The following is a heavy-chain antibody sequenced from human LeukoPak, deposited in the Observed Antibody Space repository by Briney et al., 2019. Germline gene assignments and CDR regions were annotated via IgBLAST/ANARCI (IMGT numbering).Heavy chain of an antibody. CDR3: ARSRERTYYYGSGSYFDY. V-gene: IGHV3-7*03. Sequence: GGSLRLSCVASGFTFSSYWMSWVRQAPGKGLEWVANIKQDGSEKYYVDSVKGRFTISRDNAKNSLYLQMNSLRAEDTAVYHCARSRERTYYYGSGSYFDYWGQGTLVTVSS. D-gene: IGHD3-10*01. CDR2: IKQDGSEK. CDR1: GFTFSSYW. J-gene: IGHJ4*02.